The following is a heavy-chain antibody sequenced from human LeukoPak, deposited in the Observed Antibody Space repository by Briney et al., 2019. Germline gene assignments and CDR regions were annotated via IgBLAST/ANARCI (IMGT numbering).Heavy chain of an antibody. CDR1: GFTFSTYG. CDR3: AAALGGYSYGIYYYYMDV. V-gene: IGHV3-30*03. J-gene: IGHJ6*03. D-gene: IGHD5-18*01. CDR2: ISYDGSNK. Sequence: PGGSLRLSCAASGFTFSTYGMHWVRQAPGKGLEWVAVISYDGSNKYYADSVKGRFTISRDNSKNTLYLQMNSLRAEDTAVYYCAAALGGYSYGIYYYYMDVWGKGTTVTISS.